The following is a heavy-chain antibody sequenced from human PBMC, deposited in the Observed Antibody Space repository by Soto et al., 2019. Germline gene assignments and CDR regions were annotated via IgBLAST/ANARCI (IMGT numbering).Heavy chain of an antibody. V-gene: IGHV4-30-4*01. CDR3: ARDHSSSWYVYYYYGMDV. D-gene: IGHD6-13*01. J-gene: IGHJ6*02. CDR1: GGSISSGDYY. CDR2: IYYSGST. Sequence: SETLSLTCTVSGGSISSGDYYWSWIRQPPGKGLEWIGYIYYSGSTYYNPSLKSRVTISVDTSKNQFSLKLSSVTAADTAVYYCARDHSSSWYVYYYYGMDVWGQGTTVTVSS.